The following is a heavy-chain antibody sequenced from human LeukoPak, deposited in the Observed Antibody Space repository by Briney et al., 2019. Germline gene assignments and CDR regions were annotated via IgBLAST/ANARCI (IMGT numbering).Heavy chain of an antibody. D-gene: IGHD3-3*01. Sequence: GGSLRLSCAASGFTFTNAWMSWVRQAPGKGLDWVANIKQGGSQTYYVDSVKGRFTISRDNAKNSLYLQMNSLRAEDTAVYYCVRGLDFWSVGAFGIWGQGTMVTVSS. CDR1: GFTFTNAW. V-gene: IGHV3-7*01. J-gene: IGHJ3*02. CDR3: VRGLDFWSVGAFGI. CDR2: IKQGGSQT.